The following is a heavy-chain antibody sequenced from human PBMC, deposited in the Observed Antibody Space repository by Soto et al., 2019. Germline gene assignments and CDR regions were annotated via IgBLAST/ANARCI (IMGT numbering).Heavy chain of an antibody. Sequence: SETLSLTCAVYCGPFSGYYWSWIRQPPGKGLEWIGEINHSGSTNYNPSLKSRVTISVDTSKNQFSLKLSSVTAADTAVYYCARGGGYSYGYLGTWFDPWGQGTLVTVSS. CDR3: ARGGGYSYGYLGTWFDP. D-gene: IGHD5-18*01. CDR2: INHSGST. V-gene: IGHV4-34*01. CDR1: CGPFSGYY. J-gene: IGHJ5*02.